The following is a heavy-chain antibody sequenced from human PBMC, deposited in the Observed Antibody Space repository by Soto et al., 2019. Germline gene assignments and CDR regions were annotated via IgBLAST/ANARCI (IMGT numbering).Heavy chain of an antibody. CDR2: FDPEDGET. D-gene: IGHD2-15*01. CDR3: ATPGGLNVHYYYGMDV. V-gene: IGHV1-24*01. Sequence: QVQLVQSGAEVKKPGASVKVSCKVSGYTLTELSMHWVRQAPGKGLEWMGGFDPEDGETIYAQKFQGRVTMTXXTXTDXAYMELSSLRSEDTAVYYCATPGGLNVHYYYGMDVWGQGTTVTVSS. J-gene: IGHJ6*02. CDR1: GYTLTELS.